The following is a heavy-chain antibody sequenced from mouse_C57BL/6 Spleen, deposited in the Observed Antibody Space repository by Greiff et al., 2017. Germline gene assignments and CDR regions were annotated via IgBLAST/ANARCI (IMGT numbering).Heavy chain of an antibody. CDR3: TGGDGSSHDY. CDR1: GFTFSNSW. D-gene: IGHD1-1*01. CDR2: IRLKSDNYAT. Sequence: EVQRVESGGGLVQPGGSLKLSCVASGFTFSNSWMNWVRQSPEKGLEWVAQIRLKSDNYATHYAESVKGRFTISRDDSKSSVYLQMYNLRAEDTGIYYCTGGDGSSHDYWGKGTTLTVSS. J-gene: IGHJ2*01. V-gene: IGHV6-3*01.